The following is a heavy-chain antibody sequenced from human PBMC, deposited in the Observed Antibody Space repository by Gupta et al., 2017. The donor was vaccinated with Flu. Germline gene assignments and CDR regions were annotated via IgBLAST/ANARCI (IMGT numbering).Heavy chain of an antibody. CDR3: AKDANWAFEI. CDR1: GFTFSCYA. D-gene: IGHD1-1*01. Sequence: EVQLLESGGGLAQPGGSLRLSCAASGFTFSCYAMRWVRQAPGKGLEWVSSISGTGMITDYADSVKGRFTISGYSYKKTVYPQTTSXRXEDTAVXYNAKDANWAFEIWGQGTMVTVSS. J-gene: IGHJ3*02. CDR2: ISGTGMIT. V-gene: IGHV3-23*01.